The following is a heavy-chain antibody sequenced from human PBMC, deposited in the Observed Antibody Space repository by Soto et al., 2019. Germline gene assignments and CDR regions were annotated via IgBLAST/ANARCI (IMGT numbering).Heavy chain of an antibody. CDR1: GGSFSKYG. D-gene: IGHD1-26*01. V-gene: IGHV1-69*01. J-gene: IGHJ6*02. CDR3: ARGYRENSVYAMDV. Sequence: QVQLVQSGAEVKMPGSSVRVSCKASGGSFSKYGISWVRQAPGQGLEWMGGIIPMFGIGNYAEKFLGRVTITADEFTSTSHMELSSLRSEDTAVYFCARGYRENSVYAMDVWGQGTTVTVSS. CDR2: IIPMFGIG.